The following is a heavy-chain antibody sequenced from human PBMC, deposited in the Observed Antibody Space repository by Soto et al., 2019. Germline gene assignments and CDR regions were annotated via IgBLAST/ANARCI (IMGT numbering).Heavy chain of an antibody. CDR2: VYYTETT. V-gene: IGHV4-39*01. J-gene: IGHJ5*02. CDR1: GDSINSSDHF. D-gene: IGHD1-1*01. Sequence: SETLSLTCSLSGDSINSSDHFWGWIRQTPGKGLEWIGSVYYTETTYYNPSLKSPVTISVETSRNTFSLKVNSVTAADTGIYYCARQRVLSTNLFITSSEPWGQGNMVSVSA. CDR3: ARQRVLSTNLFITSSEP.